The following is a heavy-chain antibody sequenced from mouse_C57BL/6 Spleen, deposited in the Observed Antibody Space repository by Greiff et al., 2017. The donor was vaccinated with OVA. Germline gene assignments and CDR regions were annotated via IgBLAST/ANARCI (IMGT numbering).Heavy chain of an antibody. CDR3: ARDYYGSSYGGYFDV. CDR2: INPSTGGT. J-gene: IGHJ1*03. CDR1: GYSFTGYY. Sequence: VQLQQSGPELVKPGASVKISCKASGYSFTGYYMNWVKQSPEKSLEWIGEINPSTGGTTYNQKFKAKATLTVDKSSSTAYMQLKSLTSEDSAVYYCARDYYGSSYGGYFDVWGTGTTVTVSS. D-gene: IGHD1-1*01. V-gene: IGHV1-42*01.